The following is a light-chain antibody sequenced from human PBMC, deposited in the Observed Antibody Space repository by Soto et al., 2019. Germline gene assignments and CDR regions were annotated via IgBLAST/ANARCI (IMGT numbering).Light chain of an antibody. J-gene: IGKJ3*01. V-gene: IGKV1-8*01. CDR2: AAS. Sequence: AIRMTQSPSSLSASTGDRVTITCRASQGISSYLAWYQQKPGKAPQLLIYAASTLQSGVPSRFSGSGSGTDFTLTISCLQSEDFATYYCQQYYSYSFTFGPGTKVDIK. CDR1: QGISSY. CDR3: QQYYSYSFT.